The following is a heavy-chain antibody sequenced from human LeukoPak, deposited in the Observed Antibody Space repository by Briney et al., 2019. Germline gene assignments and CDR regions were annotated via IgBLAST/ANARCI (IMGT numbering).Heavy chain of an antibody. CDR2: ISGSGGST. CDR1: GFTFSSYA. V-gene: IGHV3-23*01. D-gene: IGHD5-12*01. Sequence: GGSLRLSCAASGFTFSSYAMSWVRQAPGKGLEWVSAISGSGGSTFYADSVRGRFTISRDNSKKTVYLQMNSLRAEDTAVYYCARDLPKTGYVGACDIWGQGTMVTVSS. CDR3: ARDLPKTGYVGACDI. J-gene: IGHJ3*02.